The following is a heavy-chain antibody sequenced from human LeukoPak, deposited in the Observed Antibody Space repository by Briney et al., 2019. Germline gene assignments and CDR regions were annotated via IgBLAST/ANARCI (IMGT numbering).Heavy chain of an antibody. CDR2: ISWNSRVK. Sequence: GGSLRLSCAGSGFTFDDYGMHWVRQVPGKGLEWVSSISWNSRVKVHVDSVKGRFTISRDNAKNSLHLQMNSLRREDTAVYYCVRGAEKSERVYYFDYWGQGTLVTVSS. CDR1: GFTFDDYG. V-gene: IGHV3-9*01. D-gene: IGHD6-13*01. J-gene: IGHJ4*02. CDR3: VRGAEKSERVYYFDY.